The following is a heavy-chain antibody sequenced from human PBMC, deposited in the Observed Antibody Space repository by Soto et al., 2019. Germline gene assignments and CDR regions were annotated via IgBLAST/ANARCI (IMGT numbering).Heavy chain of an antibody. D-gene: IGHD4-17*01. J-gene: IGHJ4*02. CDR2: INTYNGNT. CDR1: GYTFTTYG. V-gene: IGHV1-18*01. Sequence: QVQLVQSGAEGKKPGASVKVSCKASGYTFTTYGISWVRQAPGQGLEWMGWINTYNGNTNSAPKLQGRVTMTTDTSTSTGYMELRSLRSDDTAVYYCARAGDYGDYVGRDYWGQGTLVTVSS. CDR3: ARAGDYGDYVGRDY.